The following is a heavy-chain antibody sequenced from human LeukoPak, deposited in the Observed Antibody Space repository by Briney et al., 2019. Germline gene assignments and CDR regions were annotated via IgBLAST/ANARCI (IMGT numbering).Heavy chain of an antibody. CDR3: ARGGLWAAAGPGYYYYYMDV. D-gene: IGHD6-13*01. Sequence: SVKVSCKASGGTFSSYAISWVRQAPGQGLEWMGGIIPIFGTANYAQKFQGRVTITTDESTSTAYMELSSLRSEDTAVYYCARGGLWAAAGPGYYYYYMDVWGKGTTVTVSS. V-gene: IGHV1-69*05. CDR1: GGTFSSYA. CDR2: IIPIFGTA. J-gene: IGHJ6*03.